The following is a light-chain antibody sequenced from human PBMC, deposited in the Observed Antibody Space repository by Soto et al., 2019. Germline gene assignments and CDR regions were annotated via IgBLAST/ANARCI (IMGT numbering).Light chain of an antibody. CDR1: QSVNSY. J-gene: IGKJ3*01. CDR3: LQRDNWPPT. V-gene: IGKV3-11*01. CDR2: DAS. Sequence: EVLLTQSPATLSLSPGERATLSCRASQSVNSYLTWYQHKPGQAPRLLISDASNRATGIPARFSGSRSGTDFTLTISSLEPEDFAVYYCLQRDNWPPTFGPGTTVDI.